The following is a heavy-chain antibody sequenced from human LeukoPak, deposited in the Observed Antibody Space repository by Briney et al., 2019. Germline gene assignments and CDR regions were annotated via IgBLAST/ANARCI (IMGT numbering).Heavy chain of an antibody. V-gene: IGHV4-30-4*07. D-gene: IGHD4-17*01. CDR3: ARVAVTTSVWFDP. CDR1: GGSISSGGYS. Sequence: PSETLSLTCAVSGGSISSGGYSWSWIRQPPGKGLEWIGYIYYSGSTYYNPSLKSRVTISVDTSKNQFSLKLSSVTAADTAVYYCARVAVTTSVWFDPWGQGTLVTVSS. CDR2: IYYSGST. J-gene: IGHJ5*02.